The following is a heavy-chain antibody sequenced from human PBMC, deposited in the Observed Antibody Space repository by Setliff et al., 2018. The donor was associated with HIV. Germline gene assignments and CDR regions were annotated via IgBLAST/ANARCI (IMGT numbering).Heavy chain of an antibody. CDR3: VRDKWLVPDTFDI. CDR1: GFSFSSYE. J-gene: IGHJ3*02. D-gene: IGHD6-19*01. Sequence: GGSLRLSCAASGFSFSSYEMNWVRQAPGKGLEWVSYISSSSSTIYYADSVKGRFTISRDNAKNSLYLQMNSLRAEDMALYYCVRDKWLVPDTFDIWGQGTMVTVSS. V-gene: IGHV3-48*03. CDR2: ISSSSSTI.